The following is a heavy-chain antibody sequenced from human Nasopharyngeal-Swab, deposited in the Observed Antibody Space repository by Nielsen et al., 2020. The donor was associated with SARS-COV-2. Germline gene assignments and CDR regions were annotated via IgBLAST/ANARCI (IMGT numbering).Heavy chain of an antibody. D-gene: IGHD5-18*01. Sequence: RQAPGKGLEWIGYIYHSGSTYYNPSLKSRVTISVDRSKNQFSPKLSFVTAADTAVYYCARGVDTAMVKDYYGMDVWGQGTTVTVSS. J-gene: IGHJ6*02. CDR3: ARGVDTAMVKDYYGMDV. CDR2: IYHSGST. V-gene: IGHV4-30-2*01.